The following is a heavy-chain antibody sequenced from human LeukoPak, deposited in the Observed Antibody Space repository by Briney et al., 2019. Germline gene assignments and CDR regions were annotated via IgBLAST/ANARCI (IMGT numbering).Heavy chain of an antibody. V-gene: IGHV4-61*02. CDR2: IYTSGST. CDR3: ARSSGYDSGWFDP. J-gene: IGHJ5*02. CDR1: GGSISSGSYY. D-gene: IGHD5-12*01. Sequence: SETLSLTCTVSGGSISSGSYYRSWIRQPAGKGLEWIGRIYTSGSTNYNPSLKSRVTISVDTSKNQFSLKLSSVTAADTAVYYCARSSGYDSGWFDPWGQGTLVTVSS.